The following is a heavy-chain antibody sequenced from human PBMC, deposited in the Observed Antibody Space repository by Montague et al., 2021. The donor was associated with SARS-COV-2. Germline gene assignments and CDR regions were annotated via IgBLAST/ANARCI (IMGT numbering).Heavy chain of an antibody. CDR2: ISPYNANR. V-gene: IGHV1-18*01. CDR3: ARRIAVAVYYDY. D-gene: IGHD6-19*01. J-gene: IGHJ4*02. CDR1: DYTFASYG. Sequence: SVKVSCKASDYTFASYGISWVRQAPGQGLEWMGWISPYNANRNYAQKFQGRVTMTTDTSMSTAYMELRSLRSDDTAVYYCARRIAVAVYYDYWGQGTLVTVSS.